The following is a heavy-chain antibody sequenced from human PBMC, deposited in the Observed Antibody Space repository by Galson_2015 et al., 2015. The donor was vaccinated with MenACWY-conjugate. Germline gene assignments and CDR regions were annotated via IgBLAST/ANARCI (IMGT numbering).Heavy chain of an antibody. CDR2: ISDAGGRI. CDR3: ARLSHYVIGTGAFDI. V-gene: IGHV3-23*01. CDR1: GFTFNTYV. J-gene: IGHJ3*02. D-gene: IGHD1-20*01. Sequence: SLRLSCAASGFTFNTYVMNWVRQAPGKGLEWVSTISDAGGRIYYADSVKGRFTISRDNSRNTLFLQMNSLRADDTAVYFCARLSHYVIGTGAFDIWGQGTMVTVSP.